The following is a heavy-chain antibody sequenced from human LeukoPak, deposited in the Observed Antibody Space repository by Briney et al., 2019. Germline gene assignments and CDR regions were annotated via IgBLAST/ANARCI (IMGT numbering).Heavy chain of an antibody. CDR2: IGHDGSFK. V-gene: IGHV3-30*02. J-gene: IGHJ6*02. Sequence: PGGSLRLSCIVSGFNFNTYGFHWFRQAPGKGLEWLAFIGHDGSFKYYADSVRGRFTISRDNSKNTLYLQMNSLRAEDTAVYYCARDVYGGNYFYYGMDVWGQGTTVTVSS. CDR1: GFNFNTYG. D-gene: IGHD4-23*01. CDR3: ARDVYGGNYFYYGMDV.